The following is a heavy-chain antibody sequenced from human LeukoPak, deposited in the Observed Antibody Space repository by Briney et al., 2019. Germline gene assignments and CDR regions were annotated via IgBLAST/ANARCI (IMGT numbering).Heavy chain of an antibody. J-gene: IGHJ6*03. V-gene: IGHV4-34*01. D-gene: IGHD6-6*01. CDR2: INHSGST. CDR3: ARGRGDSSSSGDYYYYYMDV. Sequence: SETLSLTCAVYGGSFSGYYWSWIRQPPGKGLEWIGEINHSGSTNYNPSLKSRVTISVDTSKNQFSLKLSSVTAADTAVCYCARGRGDSSSSGDYYYYYMDVWGKGTTVTVSS. CDR1: GGSFSGYY.